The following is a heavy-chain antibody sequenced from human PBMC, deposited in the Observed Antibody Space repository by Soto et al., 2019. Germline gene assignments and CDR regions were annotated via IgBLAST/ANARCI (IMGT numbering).Heavy chain of an antibody. Sequence: QVQLVQSGAEVKKPGSSVKVSCKASGGTFSSYTISWVRQAPGQGLEWMGRIIPILGIANYAQKFQGRVTITADKSTSTAYMELSSLRSEDTAVYYCARYPWYSSSGDWFDPWGQGTLVTVSS. CDR1: GGTFSSYT. V-gene: IGHV1-69*02. J-gene: IGHJ5*02. CDR2: IIPILGIA. D-gene: IGHD6-6*01. CDR3: ARYPWYSSSGDWFDP.